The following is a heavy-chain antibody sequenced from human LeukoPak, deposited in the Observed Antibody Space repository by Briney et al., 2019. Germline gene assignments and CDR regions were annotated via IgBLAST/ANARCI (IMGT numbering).Heavy chain of an antibody. CDR2: IIPIFNTA. D-gene: IGHD3-9*01. J-gene: IGHJ3*02. CDR3: ARDRDYDVLTTYYFGAFDI. CDR1: GYTFTSYD. V-gene: IGHV1-69*06. Sequence: GASVKVSCTASGYTFTSYDINWVRQAPGQGLEWMGGIIPIFNTANYAQKFQGRVTITADKFTNTAYLDLNSLRSDDTAVYYCARDRDYDVLTTYYFGAFDIWGQGTMVTVSS.